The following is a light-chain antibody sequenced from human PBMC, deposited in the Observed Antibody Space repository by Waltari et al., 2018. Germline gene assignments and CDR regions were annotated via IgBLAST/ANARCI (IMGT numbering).Light chain of an antibody. Sequence: QSALTQPPSVSGSPGQSVTISCTGTSSDVGSHNPVSWYQQPPATAPQPRIYEVTNRPSGVPDRFSGSKSGNTASLTISGLQAEDEADYYCSSFTSSNTWVFGGGTKLTVL. CDR1: SSDVGSHNP. V-gene: IGLV2-18*02. CDR3: SSFTSSNTWV. CDR2: EVT. J-gene: IGLJ3*02.